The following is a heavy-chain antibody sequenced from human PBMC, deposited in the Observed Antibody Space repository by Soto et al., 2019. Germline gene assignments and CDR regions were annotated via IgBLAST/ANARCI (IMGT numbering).Heavy chain of an antibody. Sequence: PSETLSLTCTVSGGSISNGGYYWGWIRQPPGKGLEWIGEIYHSGSTNYNPSLESRVTISVDTSKNQLSLKVSSVTAADTAVYYCARLGGYCTITSCYGYYGMDVWGQGTTVTVSS. D-gene: IGHD2-2*01. CDR3: ARLGGYCTITSCYGYYGMDV. CDR1: GGSISNGGYY. J-gene: IGHJ6*02. CDR2: IYHSGST. V-gene: IGHV4-39*01.